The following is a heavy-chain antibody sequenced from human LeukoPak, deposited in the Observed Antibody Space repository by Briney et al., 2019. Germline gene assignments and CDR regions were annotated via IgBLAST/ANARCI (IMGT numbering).Heavy chain of an antibody. CDR2: IRYDGSNK. V-gene: IGHV3-30*02. J-gene: IGHJ3*02. CDR3: AKDQDGVEVVLLHDAFDI. CDR1: GFTFSSYG. D-gene: IGHD3-10*01. Sequence: PGGSLRLSCAASGFTFSSYGMHWVRQAPGKGLEWVAFIRYDGSNKDYADSVKGRFTISRDNSKNTLNLQMNSLRAEDTAVYYCAKDQDGVEVVLLHDAFDIWGQGTMVTISS.